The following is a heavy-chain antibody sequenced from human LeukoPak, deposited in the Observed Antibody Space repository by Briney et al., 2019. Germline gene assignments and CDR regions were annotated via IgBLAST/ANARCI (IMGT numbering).Heavy chain of an antibody. V-gene: IGHV1-18*01. Sequence: ASVKVSCKTSGYIFAHNGISWVRQAPGQGPEWMGWISAYNGDTNYAQNFQGRVTMTRDTSTSTVYMELRSLRSDDTAVYYCARGGYDFVYYYYGMDVWGQGTTVTVSS. CDR3: ARGGYDFVYYYYGMDV. CDR1: GYIFAHNG. CDR2: ISAYNGDT. J-gene: IGHJ6*02. D-gene: IGHD3-3*01.